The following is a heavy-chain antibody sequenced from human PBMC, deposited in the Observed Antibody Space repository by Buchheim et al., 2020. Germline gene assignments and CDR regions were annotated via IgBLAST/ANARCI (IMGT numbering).Heavy chain of an antibody. CDR2: IIPIVGTA. J-gene: IGHJ6*02. CDR3: AAGGGLYCGGDCLGMDV. Sequence: QVQLVQSGAEVKKPGSSVKVSCKASGGTFSSYAISWVRQVPGQGLEWMGGIIPIVGTANYAQKFQGRVTITADESTSKASMERSSLRSEDTAVYYCAAGGGLYCGGDCLGMDVWGQGTT. CDR1: GGTFSSYA. V-gene: IGHV1-69*01. D-gene: IGHD2-21*02.